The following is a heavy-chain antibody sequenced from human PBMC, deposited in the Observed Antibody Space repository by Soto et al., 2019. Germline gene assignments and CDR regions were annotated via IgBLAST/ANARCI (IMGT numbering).Heavy chain of an antibody. J-gene: IGHJ4*02. CDR2: ITSSSSYT. V-gene: IGHV3-11*05. CDR3: ARADHYDTSGYWK. Sequence: QVQLVESGGGLVKPGGSLRLSCAASGFTFSDYYMSWIRQAPGKGLEWVSYITSSSSYTIYADSVRGRFTISRDNAKNSLFLQMHSLRAEDTAVYYCARADHYDTSGYWKWGQGTLVTVSS. CDR1: GFTFSDYY. D-gene: IGHD3-22*01.